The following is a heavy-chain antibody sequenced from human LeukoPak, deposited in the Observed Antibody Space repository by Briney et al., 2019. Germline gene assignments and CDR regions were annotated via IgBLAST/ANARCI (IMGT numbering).Heavy chain of an antibody. CDR3: ARDGATAPSYFDY. CDR1: GFTFSTSW. Sequence: GGSLRLSCAASGFTFSTSWMSWVRLAPGRGLEWVANIKQDGSEKNYVDSVKGRFTISRDNAKGLLYLQMNSLRAEDTAVYYCARDGATAPSYFDYWGQGTLVTVSS. J-gene: IGHJ4*02. V-gene: IGHV3-7*01. D-gene: IGHD4-11*01. CDR2: IKQDGSEK.